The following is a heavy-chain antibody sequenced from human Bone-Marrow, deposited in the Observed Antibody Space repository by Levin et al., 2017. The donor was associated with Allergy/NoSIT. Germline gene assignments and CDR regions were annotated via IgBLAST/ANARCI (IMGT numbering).Heavy chain of an antibody. D-gene: IGHD5-12*01. CDR1: GFTFNTYA. V-gene: IGHV3-23*01. CDR2: ITASGGTT. J-gene: IGHJ6*02. Sequence: QPGGSLRLSCAASGFTFNTYAMNWVRQAPGKGLDWVAAITASGGTTNYADSVKGRFTISRDNSGNTLYLRMDSLRAEDTAVYFCSKYMDSGYDSYYFYGMDVWGQGTTVTVSS. CDR3: SKYMDSGYDSYYFYGMDV.